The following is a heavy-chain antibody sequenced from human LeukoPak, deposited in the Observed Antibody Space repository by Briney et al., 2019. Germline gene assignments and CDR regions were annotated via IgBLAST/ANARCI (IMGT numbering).Heavy chain of an antibody. Sequence: GGSLRLSCAASGFTFSNYAMHWVRQAPGEGLEWVANIKQDGSEKYYVDSVKGRFTISRDNAKNSLYLQMNSLRAEDTAVYYCARGGDYGDSFDYWGQGTLVTVSS. CDR3: ARGGDYGDSFDY. D-gene: IGHD4-17*01. CDR1: GFTFSNYA. J-gene: IGHJ4*02. CDR2: IKQDGSEK. V-gene: IGHV3-7*01.